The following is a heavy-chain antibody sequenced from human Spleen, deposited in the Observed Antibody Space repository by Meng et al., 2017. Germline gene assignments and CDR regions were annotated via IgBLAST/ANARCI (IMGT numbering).Heavy chain of an antibody. CDR2: IYHVGDP. Sequence: QSPLQEPGPVLVHPTWNLSHTFFVSSVSIRSFPSPSRVRQPAGKGLEWIGEIYHVGDPNYNPSLKRRLTIAIDRSKNQFSLKLSSVTAAETAVYYCASWIYSCGWQWAQGTLVTVSS. CDR1: SVSIRSFPS. V-gene: IGHV4/OR15-8*02. J-gene: IGHJ4*02. D-gene: IGHD6-19*01. CDR3: ASWIYSCGWQ.